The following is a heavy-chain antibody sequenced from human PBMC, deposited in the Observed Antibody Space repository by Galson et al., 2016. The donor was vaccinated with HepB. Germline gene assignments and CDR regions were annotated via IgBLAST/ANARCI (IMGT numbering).Heavy chain of an antibody. Sequence: CAASGFPFSGYSMTWVRQAPGKGLEWVAAIVGSGGDTDYAGSVEGRFTVSRDNSKNTLYLQMNSLRAEDTAVYYCAKRAYISSGWFDFWGQGTVVTVSS. J-gene: IGHJ5*01. CDR2: IVGSGGDT. D-gene: IGHD6-19*01. CDR3: AKRAYISSGWFDF. CDR1: GFPFSGYS. V-gene: IGHV3-23*01.